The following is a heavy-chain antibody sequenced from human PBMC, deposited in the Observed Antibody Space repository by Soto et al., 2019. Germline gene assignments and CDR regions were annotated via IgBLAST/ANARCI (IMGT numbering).Heavy chain of an antibody. CDR3: ARVGGIGXXXXXXY. V-gene: IGHV1-69*01. J-gene: IGHJ4*02. Sequence: QVQLVQSGAEVKKPGSSVKVSCKASGGIFSSYAISWLRQAPGQGLEWMGAVIPILGQAYYAQDLQDRVSITADESXXXXXXELSSLRXXXXXXXFCARVGGIGXXXXXXYWGQ. CDR2: VIPILGQA. CDR1: GGIFSSYA. D-gene: IGHD1-1*01.